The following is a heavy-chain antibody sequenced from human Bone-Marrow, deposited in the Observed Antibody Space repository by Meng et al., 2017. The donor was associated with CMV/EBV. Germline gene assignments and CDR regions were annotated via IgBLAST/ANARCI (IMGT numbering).Heavy chain of an antibody. CDR3: ARVYHDSSGYYGLDAIDI. D-gene: IGHD3-22*01. V-gene: IGHV3-13*01. J-gene: IGHJ3*02. CDR2: IGTAGDT. CDR1: GFTFSSYD. Sequence: GESLKISCAASGFTFSSYDMHWVRHATGKGLEWVSAIGTAGDTYYPRSVKGRFTISRENSKNSLYLQMNSLRAGDTAVYYCARVYHDSSGYYGLDAIDIWGQGTMVTVSS.